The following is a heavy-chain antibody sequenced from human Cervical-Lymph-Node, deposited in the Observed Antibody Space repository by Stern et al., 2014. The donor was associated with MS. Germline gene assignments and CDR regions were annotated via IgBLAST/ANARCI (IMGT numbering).Heavy chain of an antibody. CDR1: GYTFTDYY. CDR3: ARTDYYDSSCQMDY. D-gene: IGHD3-22*01. V-gene: IGHV1-2*06. Sequence: VQLVESGAEVKKPGASVKVSCKASGYTFTDYYMHWVRQAPGQGLEWMGRISPNSGGTNYAQKFQGRVTMTRDTSISTAYMELSRLRSDDTAVYYCARTDYYDSSCQMDYWGQGALVTVSS. CDR2: ISPNSGGT. J-gene: IGHJ4*02.